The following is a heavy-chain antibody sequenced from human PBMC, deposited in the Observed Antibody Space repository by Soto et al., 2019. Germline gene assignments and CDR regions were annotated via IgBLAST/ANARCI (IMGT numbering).Heavy chain of an antibody. V-gene: IGHV5-51*01. CDR3: ARQGLELRYYYGMEV. J-gene: IGHJ6*02. D-gene: IGHD1-7*01. Sequence: PGESLKISCKGSGYSFTSYWIGWVRQMPGKGLEWMGIIYPGDSDTRYSPSFQGQVAISADKSISTAYLQWSSLKASDTAMYYCARQGLELRYYYGMEVWGQGTTVTVSS. CDR2: IYPGDSDT. CDR1: GYSFTSYW.